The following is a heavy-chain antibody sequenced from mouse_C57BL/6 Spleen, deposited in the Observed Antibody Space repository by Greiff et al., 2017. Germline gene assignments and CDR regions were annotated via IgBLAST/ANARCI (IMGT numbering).Heavy chain of an antibody. Sequence: VKLVESGPGLVQPSQSLSITCTVSGFSLTSYGVHWVRQSPGKGLEWLGVIWSGGSTDYNAAFISRLSISKDNSKSQVFFKMNSLQADDTAIYYCARNGLGYYGSSYGAMDYWGQGTSVTVSS. J-gene: IGHJ4*01. CDR1: GFSLTSYG. V-gene: IGHV2-2*01. CDR3: ARNGLGYYGSSYGAMDY. D-gene: IGHD1-1*01. CDR2: IWSGGST.